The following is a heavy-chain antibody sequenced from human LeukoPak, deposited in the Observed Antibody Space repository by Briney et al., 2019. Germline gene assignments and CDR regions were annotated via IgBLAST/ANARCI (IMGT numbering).Heavy chain of an antibody. D-gene: IGHD3-10*01. J-gene: IGHJ4*02. CDR3: ARGGEYGSGSYYKY. CDR2: IYSSGST. V-gene: IGHV4-4*07. Sequence: PSETLSLTCTVSGGSINTYYWSWIRQPAGKGLEWIGRIYSSGSTNYNPSLRSRVTMSVDTSKNQFSLKLNSVTAADTAVYYCARGGEYGSGSYYKYWGQGTLVTVSS. CDR1: GGSINTYY.